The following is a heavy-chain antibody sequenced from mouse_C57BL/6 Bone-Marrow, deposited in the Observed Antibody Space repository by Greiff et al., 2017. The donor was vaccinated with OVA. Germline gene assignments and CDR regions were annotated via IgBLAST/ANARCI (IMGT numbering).Heavy chain of an antibody. Sequence: QVQLQQPGAELVKPGASVKLSCKASGYTFTSYWMHWVKQRPGQGLEWIGMIHPNSGSTNYNEKFKSKATLTVDKSSSTAYMQLSSLTSEDSAVYYCAREGLYGSSPPWYCDVWGTGTTVTVSS. CDR3: AREGLYGSSPPWYCDV. CDR1: GYTFTSYW. V-gene: IGHV1-64*01. J-gene: IGHJ1*03. D-gene: IGHD1-1*01. CDR2: IHPNSGST.